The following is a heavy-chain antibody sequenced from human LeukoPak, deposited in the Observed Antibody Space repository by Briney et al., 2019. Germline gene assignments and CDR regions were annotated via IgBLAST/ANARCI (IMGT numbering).Heavy chain of an antibody. V-gene: IGHV1-2*02. Sequence: ASVKVSCKASGYTFTDYYFHWVRQAPGQGLEWMGWINPNNGGTNYAQKFQGRVTMTRDTSISTAYMELSRLRSDDTAVYYCARDPSLPAPSYFDYWGQGTLVTVSS. CDR3: ARDPSLPAPSYFDY. CDR1: GYTFTDYY. J-gene: IGHJ4*02. CDR2: INPNNGGT.